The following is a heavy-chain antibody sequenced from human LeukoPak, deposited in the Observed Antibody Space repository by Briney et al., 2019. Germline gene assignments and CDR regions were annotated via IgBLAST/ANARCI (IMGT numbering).Heavy chain of an antibody. Sequence: GGSLRLSCTVSGFTVSSNSMSWVCQAPGKGLEWVSFIYSAGNTHYSDSVKGRFTISIDNSKNTLYLQMNSLRAEDTAVYYCARRAGAYSHPYDYWGQGTLVTVSS. J-gene: IGHJ4*02. D-gene: IGHD4/OR15-4a*01. V-gene: IGHV3-53*01. CDR2: IYSAGNT. CDR1: GFTVSSNS. CDR3: ARRAGAYSHPYDY.